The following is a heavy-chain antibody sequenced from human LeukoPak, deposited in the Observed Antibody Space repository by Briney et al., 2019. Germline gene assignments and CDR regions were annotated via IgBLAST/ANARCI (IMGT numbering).Heavy chain of an antibody. CDR3: ARECSGGSCYGGFDY. V-gene: IGHV1-2*06. CDR2: INPNSGGT. Sequence: ASVKVSCKASGYTFTGYYIHWVRQAPGQGLEWMGRINPNSGGTNYAKKFQGSVTMTRDTSISTAYMELSSLRSDDTAVYYCARECSGGSCYGGFDYWGQGTLVTVSS. CDR1: GYTFTGYY. D-gene: IGHD2-15*01. J-gene: IGHJ4*02.